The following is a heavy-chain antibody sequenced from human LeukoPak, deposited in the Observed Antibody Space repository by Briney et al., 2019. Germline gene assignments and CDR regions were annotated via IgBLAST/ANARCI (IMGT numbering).Heavy chain of an antibody. CDR1: GFTFSSYE. J-gene: IGHJ4*02. V-gene: IGHV3-48*03. Sequence: GGPLRLSCAASGFTFSSYEMHWVRQAPGKGLEWVSYISSSGSTIYYADSVKGRFTISRDNAKNSLYLQTNSLRAEDTAVYYCARAGQEWFGELGFDQWGQGTLVIVSS. D-gene: IGHD3-10*01. CDR2: ISSSGSTI. CDR3: ARAGQEWFGELGFDQ.